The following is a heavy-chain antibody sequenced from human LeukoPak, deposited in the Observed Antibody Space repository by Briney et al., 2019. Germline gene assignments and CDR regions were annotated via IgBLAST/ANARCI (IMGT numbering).Heavy chain of an antibody. V-gene: IGHV3-30*02. D-gene: IGHD3-10*01. CDR3: AKGPVRGVIMDY. CDR1: GFTFSSYG. J-gene: IGHJ4*02. CDR2: IRYDGSNK. Sequence: GGSLRLSCAASGFTFSSYGMHWVRQAPGKGLEWVAFIRYDGSNKYYADSVKGRFTISRGNSKNTLYLQMNSLRAEDTAVYYCAKGPVRGVIMDYWRQGTLVTVSS.